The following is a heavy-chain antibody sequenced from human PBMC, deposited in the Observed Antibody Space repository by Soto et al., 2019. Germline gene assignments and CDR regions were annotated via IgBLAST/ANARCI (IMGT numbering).Heavy chain of an antibody. D-gene: IGHD3-3*01. J-gene: IGHJ4*02. CDR1: GGSISSGGYY. Sequence: SETLSLTCTVSGGSISSGGYYWSWIRQHPGKGLEWIGYIYYSGSTYYNPSLKSRVTISVDTSKNQFSLKLSSVTAADTAVYYCARVILEWPRALDYWGQGTLVTVSS. V-gene: IGHV4-31*03. CDR2: IYYSGST. CDR3: ARVILEWPRALDY.